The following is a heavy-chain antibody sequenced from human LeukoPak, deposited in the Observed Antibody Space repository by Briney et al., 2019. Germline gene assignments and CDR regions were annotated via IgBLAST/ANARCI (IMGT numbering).Heavy chain of an antibody. D-gene: IGHD3-10*01. CDR1: GFTFSSYG. Sequence: GGSLRLSCAASGFTFSSYGMHWVRQAPGKGLEWVAFIRYDGSNKYYADSVKGRFTISRDNSKNTLYLQMNSLRAEDTAVYYCAKEHYYGSGSSTYYFDYWGQGTLVTVSS. CDR2: IRYDGSNK. V-gene: IGHV3-30*02. J-gene: IGHJ4*02. CDR3: AKEHYYGSGSSTYYFDY.